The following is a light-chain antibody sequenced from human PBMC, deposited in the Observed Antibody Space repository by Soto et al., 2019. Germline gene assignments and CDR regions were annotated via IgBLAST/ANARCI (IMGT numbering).Light chain of an antibody. V-gene: IGKV3-15*01. CDR1: ESVHKN. J-gene: IGKJ3*01. Sequence: EVVMTQSPATLSVSPGERVTLSCRASESVHKNLAWYQQKPGQGPSLLIYYASTRATGVPDRFTGSGSGTDFTLTISSLQTDDFGVYHCQHYSNWPPTFGPGTKVEIK. CDR3: QHYSNWPPT. CDR2: YAS.